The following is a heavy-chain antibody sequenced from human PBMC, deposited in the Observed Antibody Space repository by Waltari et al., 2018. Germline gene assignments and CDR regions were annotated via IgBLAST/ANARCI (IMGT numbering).Heavy chain of an antibody. CDR3: ARDRAGTVSFDY. D-gene: IGHD6-19*01. J-gene: IGHJ4*02. V-gene: IGHV1-24*01. Sequence: QVQLVQSGAEVKKPGASVKVSCKVSGYTLTELSRHWVRQAPGKGLEWMGGFDPEDGETIYAQKFQGRFTISRDNAKNSLYLQMNSLRAEDTAVYYCARDRAGTVSFDYWGQGTLVTVSS. CDR1: GYTLTELS. CDR2: FDPEDGET.